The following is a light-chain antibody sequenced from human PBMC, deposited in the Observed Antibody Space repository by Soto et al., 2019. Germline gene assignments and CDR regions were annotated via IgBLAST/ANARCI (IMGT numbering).Light chain of an antibody. Sequence: DLQMTQSPSTLSASVGDRVTITCRASQSISRYLAWYQQKPGEAPKLLIQKASSLESGVPSRFSGSGSGTEFTLTISSLQPDDFATYYCQQYDVYSKSFGQGTRVEIK. J-gene: IGKJ1*01. CDR1: QSISRY. V-gene: IGKV1-5*03. CDR3: QQYDVYSKS. CDR2: KAS.